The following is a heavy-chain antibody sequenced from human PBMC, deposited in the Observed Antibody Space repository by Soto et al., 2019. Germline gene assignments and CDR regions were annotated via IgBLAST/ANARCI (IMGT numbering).Heavy chain of an antibody. CDR3: ARGQRFSDWFDP. CDR2: IYSSGST. J-gene: IGHJ5*02. Sequence: SETLSLTCTVTGGAISGYYWTWIRQSAGEGLEWIGRIYSSGSTNYNPSLKSRVTISLDTSRNHCSLSLSSVTAADTAVYYCARGQRFSDWFDPWGQGTLVTVSS. CDR1: GGAISGYY. V-gene: IGHV4-4*07. D-gene: IGHD3-3*01.